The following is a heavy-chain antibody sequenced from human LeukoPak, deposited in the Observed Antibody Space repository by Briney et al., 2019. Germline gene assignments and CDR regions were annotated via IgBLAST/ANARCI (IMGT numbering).Heavy chain of an antibody. V-gene: IGHV4-59*01. D-gene: IGHD3-10*01. CDR1: GGSISSYY. CDR3: ARDRRAYGSGSFRGMDV. Sequence: SETLSLTCTVSGGSISSYYWSWIRQPPGKGLEWIGYIYYSGSTNYNPSLKSRVTISVDTSKNQFSLKLSSVTAADTAVYYCARDRRAYGSGSFRGMDVWGKGTTVTVSS. J-gene: IGHJ6*04. CDR2: IYYSGST.